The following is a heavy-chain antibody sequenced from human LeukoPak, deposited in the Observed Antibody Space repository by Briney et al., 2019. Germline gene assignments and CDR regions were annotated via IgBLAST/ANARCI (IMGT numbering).Heavy chain of an antibody. CDR2: IYTSGST. D-gene: IGHD2-15*01. Sequence: SETLSLTCTVSGGSISSYYWSWIRQPAGKGLEWIGRIYTSGSTTYNPSLKSQVTMSVHTSKNQHSLKLSSVTAADTAVYYCARANPGYCSGGSCPYYYYYGMDVWGQGTTVTVSS. V-gene: IGHV4-4*07. J-gene: IGHJ6*02. CDR1: GGSISSYY. CDR3: ARANPGYCSGGSCPYYYYYGMDV.